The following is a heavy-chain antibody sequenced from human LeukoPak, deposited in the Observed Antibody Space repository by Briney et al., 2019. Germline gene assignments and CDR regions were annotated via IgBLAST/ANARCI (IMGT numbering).Heavy chain of an antibody. CDR3: ARDATDAAYTPMNDY. CDR2: TSAYNGNT. J-gene: IGHJ4*02. Sequence: ASVEVSCKTSGYTFTNFGISWVRQAPGQGLEGVGWTSAYNGNTNYAQNLRGRVTMIIDRSTSTVYMELRSLRSDDTAVYYCARDATDAAYTPMNDYWGQGTLVTVSS. V-gene: IGHV1-18*01. CDR1: GYTFTNFG. D-gene: IGHD2-15*01.